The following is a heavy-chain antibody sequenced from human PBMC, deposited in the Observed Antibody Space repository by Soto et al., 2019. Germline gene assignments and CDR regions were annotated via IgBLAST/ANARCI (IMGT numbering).Heavy chain of an antibody. CDR1: GFTFSSYA. D-gene: IGHD6-19*01. J-gene: IGHJ3*02. CDR2: ISYDGSNK. Sequence: PGGSLRLSCAASGFTFSSYAMHWVRQAPGKGLEWVAVISYDGSNKYYADSVKGRFTISRDNSKNTLYLQMNSLRAEDTAVYYCARVKQWLEKLWDAFDIWGQGTMVTVSS. CDR3: ARVKQWLEKLWDAFDI. V-gene: IGHV3-30-3*01.